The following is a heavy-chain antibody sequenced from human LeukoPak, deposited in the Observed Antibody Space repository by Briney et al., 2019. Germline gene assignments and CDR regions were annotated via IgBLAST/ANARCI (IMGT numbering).Heavy chain of an antibody. V-gene: IGHV4-4*07. D-gene: IGHD2-2*03. CDR3: ARDGFWYFDL. CDR1: GGSISSYY. CDR2: IYTSGST. J-gene: IGHJ2*01. Sequence: SETLSLACTVSGGSISSYYWSWIRQPVGKGLEWIGRIYTSGSTNYNPSLESRVTMSVDTSKNQFSLKLSSVTAADTAVYYCARDGFWYFDLWGRGTLVTVSS.